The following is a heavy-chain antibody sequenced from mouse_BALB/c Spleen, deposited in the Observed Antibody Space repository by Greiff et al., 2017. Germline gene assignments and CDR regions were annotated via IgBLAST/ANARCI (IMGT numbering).Heavy chain of an antibody. CDR3: ARGNYERTGAMDY. D-gene: IGHD2-1*01. CDR1: GFTFTDYY. CDR2: INPNNGDT. Sequence: VQLQQSGPELVKPGASVKMSCKASGFTFTDYYMTWVKQSHGKSLEWIGDINPNNGDTFYNQKFKGKATLTVDKSSSTAYMQLNSLTSEDSAVYYCARGNYERTGAMDYWGQGTSVTVSS. J-gene: IGHJ4*01. V-gene: IGHV1-26*01.